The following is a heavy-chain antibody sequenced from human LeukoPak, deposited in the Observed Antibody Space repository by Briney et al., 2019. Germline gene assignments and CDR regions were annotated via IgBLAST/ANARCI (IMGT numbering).Heavy chain of an antibody. J-gene: IGHJ4*02. CDR2: KRPDVSKK. CDR3: AKDECSTSTCDGSAGY. V-gene: IGHV3-30*02. CDR1: GLTHSNYG. D-gene: IGHD2-2*01. Sequence: GDSLSLPCVPSGLTHSNYGMHWLRQPPPKGVEWVEFKRPDVSKKLYADTVKGRFTISKDNSKNTLYLQVNSLGAEDTAVYYCAKDECSTSTCDGSAGYWGQGTLVTVSS.